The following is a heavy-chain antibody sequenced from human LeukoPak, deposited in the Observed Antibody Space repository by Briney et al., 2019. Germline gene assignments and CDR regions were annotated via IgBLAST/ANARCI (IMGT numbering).Heavy chain of an antibody. V-gene: IGHV4-39*07. CDR2: IYYSGST. D-gene: IGHD6-6*01. Sequence: PGGSLRLSCAASGFAFSSYWMSWVRQALGKGLEWIGSIYYSGSTYYNPSLKSRVTISVDTSKNQFSLKLSSVTAADTAVYYCAREYSSSSYAFDIWGQGTMVTVSS. CDR3: AREYSSSSYAFDI. J-gene: IGHJ3*02. CDR1: GFAFSSYW.